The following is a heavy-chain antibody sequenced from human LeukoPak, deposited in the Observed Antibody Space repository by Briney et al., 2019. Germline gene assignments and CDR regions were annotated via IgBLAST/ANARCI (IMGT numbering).Heavy chain of an antibody. Sequence: PGGSLRLSCAASGFTFSSHSMNWVRQAPGKGLEWVSSISESADRKFYADSVKGRFTISRDNSKNTLYLEMSSLRVEDTAVYYCARRGADGWGFFDYWGQGILVTVSS. V-gene: IGHV3-23*01. CDR1: GFTFSSHS. CDR2: ISESADRK. CDR3: ARRGADGWGFFDY. D-gene: IGHD5-24*01. J-gene: IGHJ4*02.